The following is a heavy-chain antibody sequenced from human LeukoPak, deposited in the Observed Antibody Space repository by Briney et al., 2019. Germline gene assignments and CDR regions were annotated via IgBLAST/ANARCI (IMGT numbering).Heavy chain of an antibody. CDR2: INHSGST. J-gene: IGHJ4*02. CDR3: ARGLAAAGEVFDY. V-gene: IGHV4-34*01. D-gene: IGHD6-13*01. CDR1: GGSFSGYY. Sequence: SETLSLTCAVYGGSFSGYYWSWIRQPPGKGLEWIGEINHSGSTNYNPSLKSRVTISVDTSKNQFSLKLSSVAAADTAVYYCARGLAAAGEVFDYWGQGTPVTVSS.